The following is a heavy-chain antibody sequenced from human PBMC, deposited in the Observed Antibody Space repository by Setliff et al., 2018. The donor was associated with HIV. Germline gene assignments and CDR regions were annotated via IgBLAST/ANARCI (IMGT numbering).Heavy chain of an antibody. CDR1: GDSISSSY. CDR2: IYKNGNT. D-gene: IGHD6-13*01. Sequence: PSETLSLTCTVSGDSISSSYWSWIRQPPGKGLEWIGWIYKNGNTNYNPSLTSRLTISVDTSKNQFSLKLSSVTAADTAVYYCAARKLSAAAFDYWGQGSLVTVSS. CDR3: AARKLSAAAFDY. V-gene: IGHV4-4*09. J-gene: IGHJ4*02.